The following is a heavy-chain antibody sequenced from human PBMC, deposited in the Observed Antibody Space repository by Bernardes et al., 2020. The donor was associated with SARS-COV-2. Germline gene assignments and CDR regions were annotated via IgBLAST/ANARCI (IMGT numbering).Heavy chain of an antibody. CDR1: GGSLSGYY. CDR3: ARGARISMIVVVMPQAAFDI. J-gene: IGHJ3*02. CDR2: INHSGST. D-gene: IGHD3-22*01. Sequence: SETLSLTCAVYGGSLSGYYWSWIRQSPGKGLEWIGEINHSGSTTYNPSLKSRVTISRDTSKNQFSLKLSSVTAADTAVYYCARGARISMIVVVMPQAAFDIWGQGTMVTVSS. V-gene: IGHV4-34*01.